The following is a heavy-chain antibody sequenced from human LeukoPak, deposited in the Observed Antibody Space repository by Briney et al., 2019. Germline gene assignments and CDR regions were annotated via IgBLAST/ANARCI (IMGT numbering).Heavy chain of an antibody. Sequence: PGGSLRLSCAASGFTVSSNYMTWVRQAPGKGLEWVSVIYSGGSTYYADSVKGRFTISRDNSKNTLYLQMKSLRAEETAVYYCARGEGKCGGDCPSMIYWGQGTLVTVSS. J-gene: IGHJ4*02. CDR1: GFTVSSNY. D-gene: IGHD2-21*02. CDR2: IYSGGST. CDR3: ARGEGKCGGDCPSMIY. V-gene: IGHV3-66*01.